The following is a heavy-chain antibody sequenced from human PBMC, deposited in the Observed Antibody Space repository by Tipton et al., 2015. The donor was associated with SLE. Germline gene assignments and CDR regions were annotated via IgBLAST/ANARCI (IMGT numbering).Heavy chain of an antibody. D-gene: IGHD6-19*01. V-gene: IGHV4-39*07. J-gene: IGHJ4*02. Sequence: TLSLTCIVSGGSISRNSYYWDWIRQPPGQGLEWIGSVYYGGDTYYNPSLKTRVTISVDTSKNQFSLRLNSVTAADTAVYYCAREPTYSRDWYWGFDYWGQGTLVTVSS. CDR3: AREPTYSRDWYWGFDY. CDR2: VYYGGDT. CDR1: GGSISRNSYY.